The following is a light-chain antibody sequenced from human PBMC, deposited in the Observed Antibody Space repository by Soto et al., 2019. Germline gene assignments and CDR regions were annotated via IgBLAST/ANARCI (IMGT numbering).Light chain of an antibody. V-gene: IGKV1-5*01. J-gene: IGKJ2*01. CDR1: QSISSW. Sequence: DIQMTQSPSTLSASVGDRVTLTCRASQSISSWLAWYQQKPGKAPKLLIYDASSLESGVPSRFSGSGSGTEFTLTLSSLQPDDFATYYCQQYNSYSPYTFGQGTKLEIK. CDR3: QQYNSYSPYT. CDR2: DAS.